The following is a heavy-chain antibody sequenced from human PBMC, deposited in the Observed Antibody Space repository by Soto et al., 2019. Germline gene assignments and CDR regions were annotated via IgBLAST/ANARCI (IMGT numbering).Heavy chain of an antibody. J-gene: IGHJ4*02. V-gene: IGHV3-15*01. Sequence: PGGSLRLSCAASGFTFSNAWMSWVRQAPGKGLEWVGRIKSKTDGGTTDYAAPVKGRFTISRDDSKNTLYLQMNSLKTEDTAVYYCTTVVPGIAAAGYFDYWGQGTLVTVSS. CDR1: GFTFSNAW. CDR3: TTVVPGIAAAGYFDY. CDR2: IKSKTDGGTT. D-gene: IGHD6-13*01.